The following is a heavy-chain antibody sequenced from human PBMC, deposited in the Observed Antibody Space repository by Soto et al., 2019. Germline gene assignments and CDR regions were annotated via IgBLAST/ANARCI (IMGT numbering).Heavy chain of an antibody. D-gene: IGHD2-8*02. CDR1: GFTFSNYN. CDR3: ARGILGGVRIDYGMDV. V-gene: IGHV3-21*01. Sequence: PGGSLRLSCAASGFTFSNYNMNWVRQPPGKGLEWVSSITSAGSYIYYAESLKGRVTISRDNAKNSLFLQMNSLRAEDTALYFCARGILGGVRIDYGMDVWGQGTTVTVSS. CDR2: ITSAGSYI. J-gene: IGHJ6*02.